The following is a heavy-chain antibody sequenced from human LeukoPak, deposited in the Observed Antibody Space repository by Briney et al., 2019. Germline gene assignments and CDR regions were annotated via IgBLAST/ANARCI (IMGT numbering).Heavy chain of an antibody. D-gene: IGHD6-13*01. CDR3: ARLIPGYSSSWYNWFDP. J-gene: IGHJ5*02. CDR1: GVSISSYY. V-gene: IGHV4-59*08. CDR2: INHSGST. Sequence: SQTLSLTCTVSGVSISSYYWSWIRQPPGKGLEWIGEINHSGSTNYNPSLKSRVTISVDKSKNQFSLKLSSVTAADTAVYYCARLIPGYSSSWYNWFDPWGQGTLVTVSS.